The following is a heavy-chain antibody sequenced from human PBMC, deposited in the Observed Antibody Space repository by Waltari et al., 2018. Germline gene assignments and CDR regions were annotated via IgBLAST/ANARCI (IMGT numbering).Heavy chain of an antibody. D-gene: IGHD1-26*01. Sequence: QVQLQQWGAGLLKPSETLSLTCAVYGGSFSGYYWSWIRQPPGKGLEWIGEINHSGSTNSNPSLKSLVTISVDTSKNQFSLKLSSVTAADTAVYYCAREDSGSYYDAFDIWGQGTMVTVSS. CDR3: AREDSGSYYDAFDI. V-gene: IGHV4-34*01. CDR2: INHSGST. J-gene: IGHJ3*02. CDR1: GGSFSGYY.